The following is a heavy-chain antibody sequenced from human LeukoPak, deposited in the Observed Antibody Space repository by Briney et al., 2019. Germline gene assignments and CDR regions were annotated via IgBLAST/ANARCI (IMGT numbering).Heavy chain of an antibody. J-gene: IGHJ3*01. CDR2: IYISGNA. CDR3: ARAKYTTLPSAFDV. Sequence: PSETLSLTCTVSGGSISSDYWTWIRQPAGKGLEWTGRIYISGNAYYNPSLKSRVTMSLDTSKSRFSLNLSSVTAADTAVYYCARAKYTTLPSAFDVWGQGTMVTVSS. V-gene: IGHV4-4*07. CDR1: GGSISSDY. D-gene: IGHD1-1*01.